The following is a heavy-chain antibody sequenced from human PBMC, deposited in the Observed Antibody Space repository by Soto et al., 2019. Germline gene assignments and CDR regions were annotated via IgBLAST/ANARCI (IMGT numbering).Heavy chain of an antibody. D-gene: IGHD6-13*01. V-gene: IGHV3-30-3*01. CDR3: ARDLRRVAAAVPDRYYYYGMGV. Sequence: PGGSLRLSCAASGFTFSSYAMHWVRQAPGKGLEWVAVISYDGSNKYYADSVKGRFTISRDNSKNTLYLQMNSLRAEDTAVYYCARDLRRVAAAVPDRYYYYGMGVWGQGTTVTVSS. CDR1: GFTFSSYA. J-gene: IGHJ6*02. CDR2: ISYDGSNK.